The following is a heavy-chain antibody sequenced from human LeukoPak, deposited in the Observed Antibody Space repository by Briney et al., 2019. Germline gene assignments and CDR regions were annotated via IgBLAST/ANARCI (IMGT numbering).Heavy chain of an antibody. V-gene: IGHV1-2*02. CDR3: AGDNSGWYEFDP. CDR1: GFAFSGYY. J-gene: IGHJ5*02. Sequence: ASVKVSCKASGFAFSGYYIHWVRQAPGQGLEWMGWIRPASGDTKYAQRFQGRVTMTRDTSISTAYMELSSLTSDDTSVYYCAGDNSGWYEFDPWGQGTLVTVSS. D-gene: IGHD6-19*01. CDR2: IRPASGDT.